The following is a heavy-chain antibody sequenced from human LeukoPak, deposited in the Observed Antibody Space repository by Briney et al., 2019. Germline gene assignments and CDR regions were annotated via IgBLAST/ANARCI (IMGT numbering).Heavy chain of an antibody. CDR3: VRDGRPLDY. Sequence: GGSLRLSCAASGFTFSGSWMSWVRQAPGKGLEWVANIKEDGSENYYVDSVRGRFSISRDNAKNSLYLQMNSLRAEDTAVYYCVRDGRPLDYWGQGTLVTVSS. CDR2: IKEDGSEN. J-gene: IGHJ4*02. D-gene: IGHD1-1*01. V-gene: IGHV3-7*01. CDR1: GFTFSGSW.